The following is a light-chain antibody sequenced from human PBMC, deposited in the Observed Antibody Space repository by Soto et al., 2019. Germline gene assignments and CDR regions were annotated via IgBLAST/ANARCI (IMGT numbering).Light chain of an antibody. J-gene: IGLJ2*01. CDR3: CSHAGSFTWV. CDR2: DVS. CDR1: SSDVGGYNY. V-gene: IGLV2-11*01. Sequence: QSALTQPRSVSGSPGQSVNISCTGTSSDVGGYNYVSWYQKYPGKAPRLMIYDVSKRPSGVPDRFSGSKSGNTASLTISGLQAEDEADYYCCSHAGSFTWVFGGGTKLTVL.